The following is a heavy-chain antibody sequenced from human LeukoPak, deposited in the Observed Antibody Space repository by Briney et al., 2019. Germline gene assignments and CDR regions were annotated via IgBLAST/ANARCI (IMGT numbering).Heavy chain of an antibody. CDR1: GGSISSYY. J-gene: IGHJ4*02. CDR2: IYYSGST. D-gene: IGHD6-19*01. Sequence: SETLSLTCTVSGGSISSYYWSWIRQPPGKGLEWIGYIYYSGSTNYNPSPKSRVTISVDTSKNQFSLKLSSVTAADTAVYYCARDSGDVAGDFDYWGQGTLVTVSS. V-gene: IGHV4-59*01. CDR3: ARDSGDVAGDFDY.